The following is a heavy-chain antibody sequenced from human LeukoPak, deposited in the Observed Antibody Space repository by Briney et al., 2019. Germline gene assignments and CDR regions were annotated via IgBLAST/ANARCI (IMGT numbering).Heavy chain of an antibody. CDR1: GFTFSSYG. D-gene: IGHD2-2*01. V-gene: IGHV3-30*18. J-gene: IGHJ6*02. Sequence: GGSLRLSCAASGFTFSSYGMHWVRQAPGKGLEWLALISYDGSNTYYADSVKGRFTISRDNSKNALYLQMNSLRAEDTAVYYCAKDLVPAAYYYYGMDVWGQGTTVTVSS. CDR2: ISYDGSNT. CDR3: AKDLVPAAYYYYGMDV.